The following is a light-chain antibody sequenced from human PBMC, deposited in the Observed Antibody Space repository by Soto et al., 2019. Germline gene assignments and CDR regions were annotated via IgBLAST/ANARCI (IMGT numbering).Light chain of an antibody. V-gene: IGKV3-20*01. CDR3: QQYVTSRRT. CDR1: LSVSGSQ. J-gene: IGKJ1*01. CDR2: GAS. Sequence: VLTQSPGTLSLSPGERATLSCRASLSVSGSQLARYQQKPGQPPRLLIYGASSRAAGIPDRFSGSGSGTDFTLTINRLEPEDFAVYYCQQYVTSRRTFGPGTKVDIK.